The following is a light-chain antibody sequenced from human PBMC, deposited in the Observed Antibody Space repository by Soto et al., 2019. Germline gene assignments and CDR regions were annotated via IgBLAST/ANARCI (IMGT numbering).Light chain of an antibody. CDR1: QSISGRY. J-gene: IGKJ4*01. CDR2: GVS. V-gene: IGKV3-20*01. CDR3: QQYYNSPLP. Sequence: EIVLTQSPGTLSLSPGERATLSCTASQSISGRYLAWYQQKPGQAPRVVIYGVSRRATGIPDRFSGSGSGTDFSLTISRLEPEDFAVYYCQQYYNSPLPFGGGTKVEVK.